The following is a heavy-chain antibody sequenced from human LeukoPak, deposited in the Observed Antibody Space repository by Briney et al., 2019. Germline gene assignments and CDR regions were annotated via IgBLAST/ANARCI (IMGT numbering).Heavy chain of an antibody. CDR3: ARAGRAYGSGTNWFDP. CDR1: GYTFTGYY. J-gene: IGHJ5*02. D-gene: IGHD3-10*01. V-gene: IGHV1-2*02. CDR2: INPNSGGT. Sequence: ASVTVSCKASGYTFTGYYMHWVRQAPGQGLEWMGWINPNSGGTNYAQKFQGRVTMTRDTSISTAYMELSRLRSDDTAVYYCARAGRAYGSGTNWFDPWGQGTLVTVSS.